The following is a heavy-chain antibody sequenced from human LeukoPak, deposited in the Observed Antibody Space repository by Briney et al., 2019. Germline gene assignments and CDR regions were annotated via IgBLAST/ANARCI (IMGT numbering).Heavy chain of an antibody. CDR2: INSDGSST. V-gene: IGHV3-74*01. Sequence: GGSLRLSCAASGFTFSGYWIHWVRQAPGRGLVWVSRINSDGSSTSYADSVKGRFTISRDNAKKTLYLQMNSLRADDTAVYYCARPSGGYYYDAFDIWGHGTMVTVSS. J-gene: IGHJ3*02. D-gene: IGHD1-26*01. CDR3: ARPSGGYYYDAFDI. CDR1: GFTFSGYW.